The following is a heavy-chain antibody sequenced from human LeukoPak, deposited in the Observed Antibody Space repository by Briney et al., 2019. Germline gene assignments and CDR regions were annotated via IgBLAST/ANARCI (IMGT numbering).Heavy chain of an antibody. CDR3: ARVVYDFWSGYNT. CDR1: GFTFSSNY. CDR2: IYSGGST. Sequence: GGSLRLSCAASGFTFSSNYMSWVRQAPGKGLEWVSVIYSGGSTYYADSVKGRFTISRDNSKNTLYLQMNSLRAEDTAVYYCARVVYDFWSGYNTWGQGTLVTVSS. V-gene: IGHV3-53*01. D-gene: IGHD3-3*01. J-gene: IGHJ5*02.